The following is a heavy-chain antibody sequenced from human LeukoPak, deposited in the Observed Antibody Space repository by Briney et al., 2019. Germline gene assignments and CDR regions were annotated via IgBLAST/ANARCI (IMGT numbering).Heavy chain of an antibody. V-gene: IGHV4-38-2*01. CDR1: GYSISSGYY. J-gene: IGHJ5*02. CDR3: ARRAVLYDFWSGQRGESWFDP. Sequence: PSETLSLTCAVSGYSISSGYYWGWIRQPPGKGLEWIGSIYHSGSTYYNPSLKSRVTISVDTSKHQFSLKLSSVTAADTAVYYCARRAVLYDFWSGQRGESWFDPWGQGTLVTVSS. D-gene: IGHD3-3*01. CDR2: IYHSGST.